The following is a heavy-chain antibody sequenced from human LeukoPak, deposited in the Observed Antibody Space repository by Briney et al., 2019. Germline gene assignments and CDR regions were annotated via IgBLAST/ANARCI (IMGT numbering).Heavy chain of an antibody. CDR3: ARDRASKYYDFWSGSAFGY. D-gene: IGHD3-3*01. CDR1: GFTFSTYS. V-gene: IGHV3-48*01. CDR2: ISSSSSTI. Sequence: GGSLRLSCAASGFTFSTYSMNWVRQAPGKGLEWVSYISSSSSTIYYADSVKGRFTISRDNAKNSLYLQMNSLRAEDTAVYYCARDRASKYYDFWSGSAFGYWGQGTLVTVSS. J-gene: IGHJ4*02.